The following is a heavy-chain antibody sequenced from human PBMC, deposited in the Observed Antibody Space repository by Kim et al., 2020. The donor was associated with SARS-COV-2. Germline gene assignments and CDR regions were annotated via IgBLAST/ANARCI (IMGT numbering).Heavy chain of an antibody. CDR1: GYSFTSYW. CDR2: IYPGDSDT. D-gene: IGHD4-17*01. J-gene: IGHJ4*02. V-gene: IGHV5-51*01. Sequence: GESLKISCKGSGYSFTSYWIGWVRQMPGKGLEWMGIIYPGDSDTIYSTSFQGQVTISAEQSISTAYLQWSSLKASDTAMYYWQTTSAPTVTADYWGQGTLVTVSS. CDR3: QTTSAPTVTADY.